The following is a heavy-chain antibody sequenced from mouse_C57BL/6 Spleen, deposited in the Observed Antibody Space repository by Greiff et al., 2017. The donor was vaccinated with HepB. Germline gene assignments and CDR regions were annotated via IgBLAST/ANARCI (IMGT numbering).Heavy chain of an antibody. Sequence: QVQLKQPGAELVKPGASVKVSCKASGYTFTSYWMHWVKQRPGQGLEWIGRIHPSDSDTNYNQKFKGKATLTVDKSSSTAYMQLSSLTSEDSAVYYCAIGKTGTLFAYWGQGTLVTVSA. CDR2: IHPSDSDT. J-gene: IGHJ3*01. CDR3: AIGKTGTLFAY. V-gene: IGHV1-74*01. CDR1: GYTFTSYW. D-gene: IGHD4-1*01.